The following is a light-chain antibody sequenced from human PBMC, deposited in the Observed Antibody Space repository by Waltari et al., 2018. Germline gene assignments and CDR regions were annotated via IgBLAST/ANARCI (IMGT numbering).Light chain of an antibody. J-gene: IGLJ3*02. CDR2: EVS. CDR1: SGDVESYNL. CDR3: CSYAGSSTLV. Sequence: QSALTQPASVSGSPGQSITISCTGASGDVESYNLVSWYQQHPGKAPKLMIYEVSKRPSGVSNRFSCSNSGNTASLTISGLQAEDEADYYCCSYAGSSTLVFGGGTKLTVL. V-gene: IGLV2-23*02.